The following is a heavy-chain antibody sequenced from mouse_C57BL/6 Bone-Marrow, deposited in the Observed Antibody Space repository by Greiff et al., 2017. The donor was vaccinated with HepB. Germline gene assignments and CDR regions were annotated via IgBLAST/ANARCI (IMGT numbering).Heavy chain of an antibody. V-gene: IGHV1-50*01. Sequence: VQLQQPGAELVKPGASVKLSCKASGYTFTSYWMQWVKQRPGQGLEWIGEIDPSDSYTNYNQKFKGKATLTVDTSSSTAYRQLSSLTSEDSAVYYCARWGDYDGFDYWGQGTTLTVSS. CDR2: IDPSDSYT. CDR3: ARWGDYDGFDY. J-gene: IGHJ2*01. CDR1: GYTFTSYW. D-gene: IGHD2-4*01.